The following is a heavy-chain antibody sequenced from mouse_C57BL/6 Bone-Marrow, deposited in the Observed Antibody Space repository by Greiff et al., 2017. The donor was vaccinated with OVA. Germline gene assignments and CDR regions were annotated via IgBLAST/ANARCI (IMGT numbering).Heavy chain of an antibody. J-gene: IGHJ2*01. D-gene: IGHD1-1*01. CDR1: GYSITSGYD. Sequence: EVQLVESGPGMVKPSQSLSLTCTVTGYSITSGYDWHWIRHFPGNKLEWMGYISYSGSTNYNPSLKSRISITHDTSKNHFFLKLNSVITEDTATYYCARELRFYYFDYWGQGTTLTVSS. CDR3: ARELRFYYFDY. CDR2: ISYSGST. V-gene: IGHV3-1*01.